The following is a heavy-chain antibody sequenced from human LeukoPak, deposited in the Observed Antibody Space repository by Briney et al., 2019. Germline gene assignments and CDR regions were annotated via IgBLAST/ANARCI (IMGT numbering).Heavy chain of an antibody. V-gene: IGHV3-23*01. J-gene: IGHJ4*02. Sequence: GGSLRFSCAASGFTFDDYAMHWVRQAPGKGLEWVLAISGSGGSTYYADSVRGRFTISRDNSKNTLYLQMNSLRAEDTAVYYCAKEHRYYSHWGQGTLVTVSS. D-gene: IGHD2-21*01. CDR3: AKEHRYYSH. CDR2: ISGSGGST. CDR1: GFTFDDYA.